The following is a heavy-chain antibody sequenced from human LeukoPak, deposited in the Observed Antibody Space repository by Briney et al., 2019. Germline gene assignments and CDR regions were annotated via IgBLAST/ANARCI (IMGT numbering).Heavy chain of an antibody. D-gene: IGHD6-13*01. CDR3: AREGAPAAGIDY. Sequence: GGTLRLSCAASGFTFSSYSMNWGCQAPGQGLERVSSISSSSSYIYYADSVKGRFTISRDTAKNSLYLQMNSLRSEDTAVYYCAREGAPAAGIDYWGQGTLVTVSS. CDR1: GFTFSSYS. J-gene: IGHJ4*02. V-gene: IGHV3-21*01. CDR2: ISSSSSYI.